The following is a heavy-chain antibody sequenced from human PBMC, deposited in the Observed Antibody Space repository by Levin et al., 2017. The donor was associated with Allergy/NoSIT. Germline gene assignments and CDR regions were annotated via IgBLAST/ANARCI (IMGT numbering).Heavy chain of an antibody. CDR3: ARVGGCGDYLYGMDV. Sequence: GESLKISCKASGYTFTSYGISWVRQAPGQGLEWMGWISAYNGNTNYAQKHQGRVTMTTDTSTSTAYMELRSLISDDTVVYYCARVGGCGDYLYGMDVWGQGTTVTVAS. CDR2: ISAYNGNT. V-gene: IGHV1-18*01. CDR1: GYTFTSYG. J-gene: IGHJ6*02. D-gene: IGHD3-16*01.